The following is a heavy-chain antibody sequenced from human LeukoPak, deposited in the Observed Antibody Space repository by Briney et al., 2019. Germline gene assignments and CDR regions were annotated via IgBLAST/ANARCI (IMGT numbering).Heavy chain of an antibody. Sequence: GGSLRLSCAASGFTFSSYAMHWVRQAPGKGPEWVAVISYDGSNKYYADSVKGRFTISRDNSKNTLYLQMNSLRAEDTAVYYCAREGRDSSSWSYFDYWGQGTLVTVSS. D-gene: IGHD6-13*01. CDR3: AREGRDSSSWSYFDY. CDR1: GFTFSSYA. CDR2: ISYDGSNK. J-gene: IGHJ4*02. V-gene: IGHV3-30*01.